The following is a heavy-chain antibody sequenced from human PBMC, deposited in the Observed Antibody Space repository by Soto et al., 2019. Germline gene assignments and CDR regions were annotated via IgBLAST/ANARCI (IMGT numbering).Heavy chain of an antibody. CDR1: GYTFISYA. CDR2: INTGNGNT. CDR3: ATAEVTVTTGWYGLDV. V-gene: IGHV1-3*04. J-gene: IGHJ6*02. D-gene: IGHD3-22*01. Sequence: QVQVMQSGAEVKKPGASVKVSCMTSGYTFISYALNWVRQAPGQRLEWMGRINTGNGNTDYSQRFQGRITITRGTAATTTYMELTSLRPEDTAVYYCATAEVTVTTGWYGLDVWGQGTTVTVSS.